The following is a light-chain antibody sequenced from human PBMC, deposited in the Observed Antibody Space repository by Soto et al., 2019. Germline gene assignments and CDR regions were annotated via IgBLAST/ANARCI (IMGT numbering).Light chain of an antibody. CDR1: QSVSSN. J-gene: IGKJ4*01. CDR3: QDYNVWPLT. Sequence: EIVMTQSPATLSVSPGERATLSCRASQSVSSNLAWYQQKPGQTPKLLIYVASTRATGIPARFSGSGSGTEFTLTISSLQSEDFAVYYCQDYNVWPLTFGGGTKVEFK. V-gene: IGKV3-15*01. CDR2: VAS.